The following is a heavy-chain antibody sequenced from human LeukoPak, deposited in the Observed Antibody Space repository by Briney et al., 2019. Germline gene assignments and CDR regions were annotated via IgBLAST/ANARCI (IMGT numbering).Heavy chain of an antibody. CDR1: GYTFTGYY. Sequence: ASVKVSCKASGYTFTGYYMHWVRQAPGEGLEWMGWINPNSGGTDYAQNFQGWVTMTRDTSISTAYMELRRLRSDDTAVYYCARDLRTTVTTSYSSGLDVWGQGTTVTVSS. J-gene: IGHJ6*02. V-gene: IGHV1-2*04. CDR3: ARDLRTTVTTSYSSGLDV. CDR2: INPNSGGT. D-gene: IGHD4-17*01.